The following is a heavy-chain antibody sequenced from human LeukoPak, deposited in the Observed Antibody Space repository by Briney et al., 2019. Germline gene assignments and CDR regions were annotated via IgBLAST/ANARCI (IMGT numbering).Heavy chain of an antibody. CDR1: GFTFSSYT. CDR3: ASQGGFDY. Sequence: KSGGSLRLSCAASGFTFSSYTMNWVRQAPGKGLEWVSSISSGSSYIYYADSVKGRFTISRDDAKNSLYLQMNSLRAEDTAVCYCASQGGFDYWGQGTPVTVSS. J-gene: IGHJ4*02. D-gene: IGHD2-15*01. V-gene: IGHV3-21*01. CDR2: ISSGSSYI.